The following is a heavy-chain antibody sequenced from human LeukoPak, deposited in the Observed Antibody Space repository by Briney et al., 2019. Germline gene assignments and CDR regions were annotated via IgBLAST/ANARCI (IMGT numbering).Heavy chain of an antibody. CDR1: GGSFSGYY. CDR3: ARGRRDGYNCAFDI. V-gene: IGHV4-34*01. Sequence: SETLSLTCAVYGGSFSGYYWSWIRQPPGKGLEWIGEINHSGSTNYNPSLKSRVTISVDTSKNQFSLKLSSVTAADTAVYYCARGRRDGYNCAFDIWGQGTMVTVSS. D-gene: IGHD5-24*01. J-gene: IGHJ3*02. CDR2: INHSGST.